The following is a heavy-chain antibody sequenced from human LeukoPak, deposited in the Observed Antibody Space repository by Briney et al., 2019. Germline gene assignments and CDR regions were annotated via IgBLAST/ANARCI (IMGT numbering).Heavy chain of an antibody. Sequence: GGSLRLSCAASGFTFSSYGMHWVRQAPGKGLEWVAVTSYDGMNKHYADSVKGRFTISRDNAKNSLYLQMNSLRAEDTAVYYCARRWGDYWGQGTLVTVSS. CDR2: TSYDGMNK. J-gene: IGHJ4*02. V-gene: IGHV3-30*03. D-gene: IGHD4-23*01. CDR3: ARRWGDY. CDR1: GFTFSSYG.